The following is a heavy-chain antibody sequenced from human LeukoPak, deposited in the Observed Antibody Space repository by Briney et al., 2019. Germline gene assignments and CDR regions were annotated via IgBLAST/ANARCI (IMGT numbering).Heavy chain of an antibody. CDR1: GFTFSNYG. CDR3: SKDLTSDFGGGLDP. Sequence: PGRSLRLSCAASGFTFSNYGMHWVRQAPGKGLEWVALISFDGSQKYYADSVKGRFTISRDNSKSTVYLQMNSLRVEDAAVYYCSKDLTSDFGGGLDPWGQGTLVTVSS. D-gene: IGHD3-10*01. J-gene: IGHJ5*02. V-gene: IGHV3-33*06. CDR2: ISFDGSQK.